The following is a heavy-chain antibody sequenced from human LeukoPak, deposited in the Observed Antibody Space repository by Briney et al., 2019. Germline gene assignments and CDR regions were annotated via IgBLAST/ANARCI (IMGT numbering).Heavy chain of an antibody. CDR3: AVGRYCSSTSCRPFDY. D-gene: IGHD2-2*01. CDR1: GGSFSGYY. CDR2: INHSGST. J-gene: IGHJ4*02. V-gene: IGHV4-34*01. Sequence: SETLSLTCAVYGGSFSGYYWSWIRQPPGKGLEWIGEINHSGSTNYNPSLKSRVTISVDTSKNQFSLKLSSVTAADTAVYYCAVGRYCSSTSCRPFDYWGQGTLVTVSS.